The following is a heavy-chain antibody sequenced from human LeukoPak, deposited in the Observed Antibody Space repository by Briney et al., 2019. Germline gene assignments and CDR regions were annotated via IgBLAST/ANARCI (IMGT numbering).Heavy chain of an antibody. CDR3: AKALEGSGWYGDAFDI. D-gene: IGHD6-19*01. CDR2: ISGSGGST. CDR1: GGSMSHYY. Sequence: ETLSLTCTVSGGSMSHYYWSWIRQPPGKGLEWVSAISGSGGSTYYADSVKGRFTISRDNSKNTLYLQMNSLRAEDTAVYYCAKALEGSGWYGDAFDIWGQGTMVTVSS. J-gene: IGHJ3*02. V-gene: IGHV3-23*01.